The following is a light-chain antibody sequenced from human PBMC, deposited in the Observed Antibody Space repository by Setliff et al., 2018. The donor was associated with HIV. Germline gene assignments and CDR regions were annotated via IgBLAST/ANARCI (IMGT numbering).Light chain of an antibody. Sequence: QSVLTQPASVSGSPGQSITISCTGTTSDIGGYNYVSWYQQHPGKAPKLMIYDVSKRPSGVSDRFSAPKSDNTASLTISGLRPEDEADYYCSSYTSSSTPVVFGGGTK. J-gene: IGLJ2*01. V-gene: IGLV2-14*01. CDR3: SSYTSSSTPVV. CDR1: TSDIGGYNY. CDR2: DVS.